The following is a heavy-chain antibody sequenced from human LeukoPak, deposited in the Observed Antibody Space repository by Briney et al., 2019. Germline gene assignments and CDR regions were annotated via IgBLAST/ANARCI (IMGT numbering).Heavy chain of an antibody. CDR3: TRGHWGLQS. CDR2: IHHSGNS. Sequence: SETLSLTCTVSGASVTDYYWSWIRQSPGKGLEWISYIHHSGNSDYNPSLRSRVTTSLDTSKNQFSLNLTSVPAADTAVYYCTRGHWGLQSWSQGTLVTVSS. CDR1: GASVTDYY. J-gene: IGHJ5*02. V-gene: IGHV4-59*02. D-gene: IGHD7-27*01.